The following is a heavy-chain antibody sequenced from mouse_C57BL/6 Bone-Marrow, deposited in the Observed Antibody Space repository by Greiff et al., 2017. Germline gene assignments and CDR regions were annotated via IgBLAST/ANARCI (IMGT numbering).Heavy chain of an antibody. J-gene: IGHJ2*01. CDR1: GFTFSSYA. CDR2: ISSGGDYI. Sequence: EVKVVESGEGLVKPGGSLKLSCAASGFTFSSYAMSWVRQTPEKRLAWVAYISSGGDYIYYADTVKGRFTISRDNARNTLYLQMSSLKSEDTAMYYCTRGLFDYWGQGTTLTVSS. D-gene: IGHD3-3*01. V-gene: IGHV5-9-1*02. CDR3: TRGLFDY.